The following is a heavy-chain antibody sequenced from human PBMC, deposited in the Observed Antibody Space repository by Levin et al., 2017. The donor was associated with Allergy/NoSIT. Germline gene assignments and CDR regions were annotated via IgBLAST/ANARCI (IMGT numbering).Heavy chain of an antibody. CDR3: ALSPTGPTTAADY. CDR2: INSDGSST. J-gene: IGHJ4*02. D-gene: IGHD4-17*01. Sequence: PGGSLRLSCAASGFTFSSYWMHWVRQAPGKGLVWVSRINSDGSSTSYADSVKGRFTISRDNAKNTLYLQMNSLRAEDTAVYYCALSPTGPTTAADYWGQGTLVTVSS. V-gene: IGHV3-74*01. CDR1: GFTFSSYW.